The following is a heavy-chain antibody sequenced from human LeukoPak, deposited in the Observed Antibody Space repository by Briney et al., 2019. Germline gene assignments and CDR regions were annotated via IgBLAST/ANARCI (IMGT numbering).Heavy chain of an antibody. CDR1: GFTFSSYG. V-gene: IGHV3-33*01. CDR2: TWSDGSNK. J-gene: IGHJ6*02. CDR3: ASGGKSAFYYGKDV. Sequence: GGSLRLSCAASGFTFSSYGMYWVRQAPGKGLEWVASTWSDGSNKYYADSVKGRFTISRDNSKNTLYLQMNSLRAEDTAAYYCASGGKSAFYYGKDVWGQGTTVTVSS. D-gene: IGHD4-23*01.